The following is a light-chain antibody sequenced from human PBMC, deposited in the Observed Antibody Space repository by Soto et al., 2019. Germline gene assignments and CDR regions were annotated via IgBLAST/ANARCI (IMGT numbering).Light chain of an antibody. CDR1: SSDVGTYNY. CDR2: DVT. J-gene: IGLJ3*02. Sequence: QSALTQPRSVSGSPGRSVTISCTGTSSDVGTYNYVSWYQQHPGKAPKLVIYDVTKRPSGVPDRFSGSKSGNTASLTISGLQAEDEADYYCCSYAGSSLWVFGGGTKLTVL. CDR3: CSYAGSSLWV. V-gene: IGLV2-11*01.